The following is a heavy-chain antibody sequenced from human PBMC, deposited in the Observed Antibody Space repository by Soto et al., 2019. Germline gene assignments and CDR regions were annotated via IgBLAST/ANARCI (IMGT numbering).Heavy chain of an antibody. V-gene: IGHV3-11*01. CDR2: ISSSGSTI. J-gene: IGHJ4*02. Sequence: GGSLRLSCAASGFTFSDYYMSWIRQAPGKGLERVSYISSSGSTIYYADSVKGRFTISRDNAKNSLYLQMNSPRAKDTAVYYCARAQRLTPYYFDYWGQGTLVTVSS. CDR1: GFTFSDYY. D-gene: IGHD3-9*01. CDR3: ARAQRLTPYYFDY.